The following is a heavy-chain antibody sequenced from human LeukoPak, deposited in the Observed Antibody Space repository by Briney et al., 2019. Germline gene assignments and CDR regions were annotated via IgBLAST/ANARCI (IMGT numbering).Heavy chain of an antibody. V-gene: IGHV3-30*02. J-gene: IGHJ5*02. CDR1: GCTLSRNG. Sequence: GGSLRLSCATSGCTLSRNGMHWVRQAPGQGLEWVAFILSDGSYEYNADSVKGRFTISRANSKKTLYLQMNSLRAEDTALYYCAKGSAGPDYASNWFDPWGQGTLVTVSS. D-gene: IGHD4-17*01. CDR3: AKGSAGPDYASNWFDP. CDR2: ILSDGSYE.